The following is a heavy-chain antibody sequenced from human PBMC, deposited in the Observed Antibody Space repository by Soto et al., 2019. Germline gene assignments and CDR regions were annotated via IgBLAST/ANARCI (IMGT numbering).Heavy chain of an antibody. Sequence: SETLSLTCIVSGGSVRGSHWSWIRQSAAKGLEWIGRIYASGTTNYNPSLKSRVTMSVDTSRNQFSLNLKSVTAADAALYYCVKNYRSDGPGWFDPWGQGIQVTVSS. CDR1: GGSVRGSH. CDR2: IYASGTT. CDR3: VKNYRSDGPGWFDP. V-gene: IGHV4-4*07. J-gene: IGHJ5*02. D-gene: IGHD3-16*02.